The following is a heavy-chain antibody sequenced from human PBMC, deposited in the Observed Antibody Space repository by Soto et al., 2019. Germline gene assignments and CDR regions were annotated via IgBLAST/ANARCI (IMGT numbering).Heavy chain of an antibody. CDR1: GGSISSGDYY. Sequence: QVQLQESGPGLVKPSQTLSLTCTVSGGSISSGDYYWSWIRQPPGKGLECIGYIYHTGSTYYKPSLKSRVTISVDTSKNQCSLKLSSVTAADTAVYYCARVQCGGGTCYVDYWGQGTLVTVSS. D-gene: IGHD2-21*01. CDR3: ARVQCGGGTCYVDY. J-gene: IGHJ4*02. V-gene: IGHV4-30-4*01. CDR2: IYHTGST.